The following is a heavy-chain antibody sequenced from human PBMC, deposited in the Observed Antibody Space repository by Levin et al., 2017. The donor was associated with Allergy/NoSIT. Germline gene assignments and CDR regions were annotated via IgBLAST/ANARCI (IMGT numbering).Heavy chain of an antibody. Sequence: GGSLRLSCKGSGYSFTSYWIGWVRQMPGKGLEWMGIIYPGDSDTRYSPSFQGQVTISADKSISTAYLQWSSLKASDTAMYYGARRECSGGSGYLDYWGQGTLVTVSS. V-gene: IGHV5-51*01. CDR2: IYPGDSDT. CDR1: GYSFTSYW. J-gene: IGHJ4*02. D-gene: IGHD2-15*01. CDR3: ARRECSGGSGYLDY.